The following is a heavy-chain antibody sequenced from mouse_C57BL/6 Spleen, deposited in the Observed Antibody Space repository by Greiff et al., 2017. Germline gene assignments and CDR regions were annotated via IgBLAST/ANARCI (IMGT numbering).Heavy chain of an antibody. D-gene: IGHD1-1*01. J-gene: IGHJ4*01. V-gene: IGHV1-15*01. CDR2: IDPETGGT. Sequence: VQLQQSGAELVRPGASVTLSCKASGYTFTDYEMHWVKQTPVHGLEWIGAIDPETGGTAYNQKFKGKAILTADKSSSTAYMELRSLTSEDSSVYYCTRYYGSSSYYYAMYYWGQGTSVTVSS. CDR1: GYTFTDYE. CDR3: TRYYGSSSYYYAMYY.